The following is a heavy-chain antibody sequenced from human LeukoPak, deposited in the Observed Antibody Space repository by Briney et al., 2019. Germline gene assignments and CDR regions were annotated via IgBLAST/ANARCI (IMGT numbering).Heavy chain of an antibody. CDR2: INHSGST. CDR3: ARSFSRYSYGYRGRGIVFDY. J-gene: IGHJ4*02. D-gene: IGHD5-18*01. V-gene: IGHV4-34*01. CDR1: GGSFSGYY. Sequence: SETLSLTYAVYGGSFSGYYWSWIRQPPGKGLEWIGEINHSGSTNYNPSLKSRVTISVDTSKNQFSLKLSSVTAADTAVYYCARSFSRYSYGYRGRGIVFDYWGQGTLVTVSS.